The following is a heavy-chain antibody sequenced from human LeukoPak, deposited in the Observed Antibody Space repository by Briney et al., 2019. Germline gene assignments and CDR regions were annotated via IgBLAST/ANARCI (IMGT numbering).Heavy chain of an antibody. CDR3: PKGCASTGCYTPEH. CDR1: GFTFNNYA. V-gene: IGHV3-23*01. Sequence: PGGSLRLSCAASGFTFNNYAMSWVRQAPGRGLEWVSTISGSGDSTYYADSVKGRFTISRDNSKNTLYLQMNSLRPEDTAVYYCPKGCASTGCYTPEHWGQGTLVTVSS. J-gene: IGHJ4*02. D-gene: IGHD2-2*02. CDR2: ISGSGDST.